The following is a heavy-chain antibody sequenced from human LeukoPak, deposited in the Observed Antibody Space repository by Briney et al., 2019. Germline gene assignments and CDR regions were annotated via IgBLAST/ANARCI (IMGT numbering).Heavy chain of an antibody. Sequence: ASVKVSCKASGYTFTSYDINWVRQATGQGLEWMGWMNPNSGNTGYAQKFQGRVTITRNTSISTAYMELSSLRSEDTAVYYCARHEGSGYCTNGVCPYYFDYWGQGTLVTVSS. CDR2: MNPNSGNT. J-gene: IGHJ4*02. CDR1: GYTFTSYD. V-gene: IGHV1-8*03. CDR3: ARHEGSGYCTNGVCPYYFDY. D-gene: IGHD2-8*01.